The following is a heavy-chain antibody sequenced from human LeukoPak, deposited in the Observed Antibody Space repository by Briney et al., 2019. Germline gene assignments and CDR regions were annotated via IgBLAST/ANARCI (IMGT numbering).Heavy chain of an antibody. V-gene: IGHV5-10-1*01. CDR1: GYSFTSYW. CDR2: IDPSDSYT. CDR3: ARHDSPYDFCMDV. Sequence: GESLKISCKGSGYSFTSYWISWVCQMPGKGLEWMGRIDPSDSYTNYSPSFQGHVTISADKSISTAYLQWSSLKASDTAMYYCARHDSPYDFCMDVWGQGTTVTVSS. D-gene: IGHD3-3*01. J-gene: IGHJ6*02.